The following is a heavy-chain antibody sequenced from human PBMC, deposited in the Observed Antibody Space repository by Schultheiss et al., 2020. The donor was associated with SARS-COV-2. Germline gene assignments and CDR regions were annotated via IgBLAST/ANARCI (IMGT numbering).Heavy chain of an antibody. J-gene: IGHJ6*02. V-gene: IGHV3-30*03. CDR3: AREYGDHSPYGMDV. Sequence: GESLKISCAASGFTFSSYGMHWVRQAPGKGLEWVAVISYDGSNKYYADSVKGRFTISRDNSKNTLYLQMNSLRAEDTAVYYCAREYGDHSPYGMDVWGQGTTVTVSS. CDR2: ISYDGSNK. D-gene: IGHD4-17*01. CDR1: GFTFSSYG.